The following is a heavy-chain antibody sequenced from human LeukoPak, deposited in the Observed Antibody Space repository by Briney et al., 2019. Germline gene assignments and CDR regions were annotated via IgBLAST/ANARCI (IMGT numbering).Heavy chain of an antibody. CDR2: INPNSGGT. CDR3: ARDLPHYDSSGYFPPGYYYYYMDV. D-gene: IGHD3-22*01. Sequence: ASVKFSCKASGYTFTGYYMHWVRQAPGQGLELMGWINPNSGGTNYAQKFQGRVTMTRDTSISTAYMELSRLRSDDTAVYYCARDLPHYDSSGYFPPGYYYYYMDVWGKGTTVTVSS. CDR1: GYTFTGYY. V-gene: IGHV1-2*02. J-gene: IGHJ6*03.